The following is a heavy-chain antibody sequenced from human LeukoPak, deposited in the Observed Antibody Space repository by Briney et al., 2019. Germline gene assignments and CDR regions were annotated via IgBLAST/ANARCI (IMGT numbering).Heavy chain of an antibody. CDR2: IYYSGST. CDR1: GGSISSSSYY. J-gene: IGHJ4*02. Sequence: SETLSLTCTVSGGSISSSSYYWCWIRQPPGKGLEWIGSIYYSGSTYYNPSLKSRVTISVDTSKNQFSLKLSSVTAADTAVYYCASEIGMYYFDYWGQGTLVTVSS. D-gene: IGHD2/OR15-2a*01. CDR3: ASEIGMYYFDY. V-gene: IGHV4-39*07.